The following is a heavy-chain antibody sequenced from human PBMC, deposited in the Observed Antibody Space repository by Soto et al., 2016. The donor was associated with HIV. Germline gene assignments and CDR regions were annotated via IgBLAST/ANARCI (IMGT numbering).Heavy chain of an antibody. CDR1: GFSFSDYS. V-gene: IGHV3-48*02. CDR2: ISSSSSNT. J-gene: IGHJ4*02. Sequence: EVQLVESGGNLTQPGGSLRLSCVASGFSFSDYSMNWVRQAPGKGLEWVSYISSSSSNTYYANSVKGRFTISRDNAKNSLYLQMNSLRDEDTAMYYCARDQPNFDYVWGTFRPADYWGQGTLVIVSS. D-gene: IGHD3-16*02. CDR3: ARDQPNFDYVWGTFRPADY.